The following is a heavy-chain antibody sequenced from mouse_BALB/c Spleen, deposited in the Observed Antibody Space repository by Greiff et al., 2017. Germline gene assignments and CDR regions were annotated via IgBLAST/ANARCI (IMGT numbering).Heavy chain of an antibody. V-gene: IGHV8-12*01. CDR3: ARSREIFDY. CDR1: GFSLSTSGMG. Sequence: QVTLKVSGPGILQPSQTLSLTCSFSGFSLSTSGMGVSWIRQPSGKGLEWLAHIYWDDDKRYNPSLKSRLTISKDTSSNQVFLKITSVDTADTATYYCARSREIFDYWGQGTTLTVSS. CDR2: IYWDDDK. J-gene: IGHJ2*01.